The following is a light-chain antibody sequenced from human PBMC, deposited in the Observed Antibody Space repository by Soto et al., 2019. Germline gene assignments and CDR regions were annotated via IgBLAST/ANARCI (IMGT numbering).Light chain of an antibody. CDR1: QSISNW. CDR2: KAS. J-gene: IGKJ1*01. V-gene: IGKV1-5*03. CDR3: QQYDTYST. Sequence: DIQMTQSPSTLSASVGDRVTITCRASQSISNWLAWYQQKPGKAPKLLIYKASSLDGEVPPRFSGSGSGTEFTLTISSLQPDDFATYYCQQYDTYSTFGQGTKVEIK.